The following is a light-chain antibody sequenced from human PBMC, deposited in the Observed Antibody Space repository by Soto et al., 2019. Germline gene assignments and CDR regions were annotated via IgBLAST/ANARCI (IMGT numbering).Light chain of an antibody. CDR1: SSDIGAYNY. Sequence: QSALTQPASVSGSLGQSITISCTGTSSDIGAYNYVSWYQQHPGKAPKLIIYEVSNRPSGVSNRFTGSKSGNTASLTISGLQAEDEADYYCSSYSRSTSYVFGIGTKVTVL. V-gene: IGLV2-14*01. J-gene: IGLJ1*01. CDR2: EVS. CDR3: SSYSRSTSYV.